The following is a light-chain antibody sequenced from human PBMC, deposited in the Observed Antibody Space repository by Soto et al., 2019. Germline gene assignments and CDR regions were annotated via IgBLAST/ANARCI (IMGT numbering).Light chain of an antibody. J-gene: IGLJ1*01. CDR2: EVX. CDR1: SSDVGGYNY. V-gene: IGLV2-14*01. CDR3: SSYTSSSIDYV. Sequence: QSALTQPASVSGSPGQSITISCTGTSSDVGGYNYVSWYQQHPGKAPKLMIYEVXNRXXXXXXRXXGSKSGNTASLTISGLQAEDEADYYCSSYTSSSIDYVFGTGTKVTVL.